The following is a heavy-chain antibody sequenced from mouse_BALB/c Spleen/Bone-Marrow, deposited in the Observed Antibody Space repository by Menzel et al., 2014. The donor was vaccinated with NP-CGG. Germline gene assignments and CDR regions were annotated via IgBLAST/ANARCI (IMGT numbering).Heavy chain of an antibody. V-gene: IGHV5-6*01. CDR2: ISSGGSYT. J-gene: IGHJ3*01. CDR1: GFTFSSYG. D-gene: IGHD2-4*01. CDR3: ARQDYDWFAY. Sequence: EVKLVESGGDLVKPGGSLKLSCAASGFTFSSYGMSWVRPTPDKRLEWVATISSGGSYTYYPDSVKGRFTISRDNAKNTLYLQLSSLKSEDTAMYYCARQDYDWFAYWGQGTLVTVSA.